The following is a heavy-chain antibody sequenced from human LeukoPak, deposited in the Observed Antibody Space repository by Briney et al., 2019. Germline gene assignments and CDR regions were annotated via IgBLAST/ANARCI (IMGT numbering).Heavy chain of an antibody. Sequence: PSETLSLTCTVSGGSISSSSYYWGWIRQPPGKGLEWIGSIYYSGSTYYNPSLKSRVTISVDTSKNQFSLKLSSVTAADTAVYYCARSHWNYHYYYMDVWGKGTMVTVSS. CDR3: ARSHWNYHYYYMDV. V-gene: IGHV4-39*07. J-gene: IGHJ6*03. CDR1: GGSISSSSYY. D-gene: IGHD1-1*01. CDR2: IYYSGST.